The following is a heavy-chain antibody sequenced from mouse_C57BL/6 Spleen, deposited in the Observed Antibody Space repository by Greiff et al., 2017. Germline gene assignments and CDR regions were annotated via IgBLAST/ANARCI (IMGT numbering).Heavy chain of an antibody. Sequence: VQLQQSGAELVKPGASVKISCKASGYAFSSYWMNWVKQRPGKGLEWIGQIYPGDGDTNYNGKFKGKAILTADKSSSTAYMELRSLTSEDSAVYYCTSPLSRLYAMDYGGQGTSVTVSS. CDR2: IYPGDGDT. D-gene: IGHD1-1*01. CDR3: TSPLSRLYAMDY. V-gene: IGHV1-80*01. CDR1: GYAFSSYW. J-gene: IGHJ4*01.